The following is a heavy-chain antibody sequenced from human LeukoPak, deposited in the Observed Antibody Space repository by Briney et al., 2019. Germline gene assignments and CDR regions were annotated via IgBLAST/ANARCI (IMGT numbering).Heavy chain of an antibody. D-gene: IGHD2-21*02. CDR3: TTEVVVTSYFDF. V-gene: IGHV3-15*05. CDR2: IKRKTHGGTT. CDR1: GFDFSDAW. J-gene: IGHJ4*01. Sequence: GGSLRLSCATSGFDFSDAWMSWVRQAPGKGLEWVGRIKRKTHGGTTQYGAPVKGRLAISRDDSKNTLYLQMNSLTTEDTGVYFCTTEVVVTSYFDFWGHGALVTVSS.